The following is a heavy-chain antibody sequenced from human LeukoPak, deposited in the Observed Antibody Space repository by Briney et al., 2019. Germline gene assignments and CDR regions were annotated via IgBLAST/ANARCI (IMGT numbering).Heavy chain of an antibody. Sequence: PSETLSLTCAVYGGSFSGYYWSWIRQPPGKGLEWIGEINHSGSTNYNPSLKSRVTTSVDTSKNQFSLKLSSVTAADTAVYYCARGDYYDFWSGYYIDYWGQGTLVTVSS. V-gene: IGHV4-34*01. J-gene: IGHJ4*02. CDR2: INHSGST. CDR1: GGSFSGYY. CDR3: ARGDYYDFWSGYYIDY. D-gene: IGHD3-3*01.